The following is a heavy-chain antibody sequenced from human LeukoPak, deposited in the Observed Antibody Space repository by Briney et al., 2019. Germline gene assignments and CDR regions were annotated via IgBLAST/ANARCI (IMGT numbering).Heavy chain of an antibody. Sequence: ASVKVSCKASGGTFSSYDINWVRQAPGQGLEWMGRINPNSGGTNYAQKFQGRATMTRDTSISTAYMELSRLRSDDTAVYYCAREYGDGSSPHFDYWGQGTLVTVSS. J-gene: IGHJ4*02. D-gene: IGHD6-13*01. CDR1: GGTFSSYD. CDR2: INPNSGGT. V-gene: IGHV1-2*06. CDR3: AREYGDGSSPHFDY.